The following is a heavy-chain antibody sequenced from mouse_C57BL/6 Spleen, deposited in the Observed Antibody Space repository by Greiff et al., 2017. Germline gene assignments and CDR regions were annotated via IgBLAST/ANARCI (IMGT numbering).Heavy chain of an antibody. D-gene: IGHD1-1*01. CDR2: IYPGDGDT. V-gene: IGHV1-82*01. CDR1: GYAFSGSW. J-gene: IGHJ1*03. Sequence: QVQLQQSGPELVKPGASVKISCKASGYAFSGSWMNWVKQRPGKGLEWIGRIYPGDGDTNNNGKFKGKATLTADKSSSTAYMQLSSLTSEDSAVYFCARSITTVVAGYFDVWGTGTTVTVSS. CDR3: ARSITTVVAGYFDV.